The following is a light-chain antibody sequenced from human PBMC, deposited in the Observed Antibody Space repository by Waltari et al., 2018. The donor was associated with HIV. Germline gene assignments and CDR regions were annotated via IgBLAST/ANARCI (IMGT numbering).Light chain of an antibody. J-gene: IGLJ2*01. CDR3: CSYAGSSTPV. CDR1: SSDVGRSNL. CDR2: EVS. Sequence: QSALTQPASVSGSPGQSITISCTGTSSDVGRSNLVYWYQQHPGKAPKLMIYEVSKRPSGVSNRFSGSKSGNTASLTISGLQAEDEADYYCCSYAGSSTPVFGGGTKLTVL. V-gene: IGLV2-23*02.